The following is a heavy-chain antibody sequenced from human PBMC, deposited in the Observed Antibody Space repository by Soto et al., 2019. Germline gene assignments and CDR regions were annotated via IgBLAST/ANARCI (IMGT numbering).Heavy chain of an antibody. CDR2: ISYDGSNK. V-gene: IGHV3-30*18. D-gene: IGHD6-6*01. CDR1: GFTFSSYG. CDR3: AKAPRIAVRPSLFFDY. Sequence: QVQLVESGGGVVQPGRSLRLSCAASGFTFSSYGMHWVRQAPGKGLEWVAVISYDGSNKYYADSVKGRFTISRDNSKNTLYLQMNSLRAEDTAVYYCAKAPRIAVRPSLFFDYWGQGTLVTVSS. J-gene: IGHJ4*02.